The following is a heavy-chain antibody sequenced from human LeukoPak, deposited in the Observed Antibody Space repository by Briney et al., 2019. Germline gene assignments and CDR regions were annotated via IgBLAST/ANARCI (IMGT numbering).Heavy chain of an antibody. V-gene: IGHV4-39*07. D-gene: IGHD5-24*01. CDR3: ARGRSSWFDP. Sequence: SETLSLTCTVSGGSISSSRYYWGWIRQPPGKGLEWIGNIYYSGTTFYNPSLKSRLTISVDTSKNQFSLKLSSVTAADTAVYYCARGRSSWFDPWGQGTLVTVSS. J-gene: IGHJ5*02. CDR1: GGSISSSRYY. CDR2: IYYSGTT.